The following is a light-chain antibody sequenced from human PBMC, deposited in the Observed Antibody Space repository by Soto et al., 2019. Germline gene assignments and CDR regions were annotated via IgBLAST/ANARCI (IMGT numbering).Light chain of an antibody. J-gene: IGKJ2*01. CDR3: QQYGSSPPYT. CDR1: QSVSSSY. V-gene: IGKV3-20*01. CDR2: GAS. Sequence: EIVVTQSPGTLSLSPGERATLSCRASQSVSSSYLAWYQQKPGQAPRLLIYGASSRATGIPDRFSGSESGTDFTLTISRLEPEDFAVYYCQQYGSSPPYTFGQGTKLEIK.